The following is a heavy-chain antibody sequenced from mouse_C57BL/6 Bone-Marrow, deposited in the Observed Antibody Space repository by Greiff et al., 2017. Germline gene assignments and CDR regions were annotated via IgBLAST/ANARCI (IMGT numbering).Heavy chain of an antibody. CDR3: STYLYGSSFDY. D-gene: IGHD1-1*01. Sequence: VQLQQSGAELVRPGASVKLSCKASGFNIKDDYLHWVKQRPEQGLEWIGGIDPENGDTEYASKFQGKATITADTSSNTAYLQLRILTSEDTAVYYCSTYLYGSSFDYWGQGTTLTVSS. CDR1: GFNIKDDY. V-gene: IGHV14-4*01. J-gene: IGHJ2*01. CDR2: IDPENGDT.